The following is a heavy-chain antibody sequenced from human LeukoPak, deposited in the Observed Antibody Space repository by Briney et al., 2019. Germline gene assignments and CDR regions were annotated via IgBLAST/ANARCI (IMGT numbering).Heavy chain of an antibody. CDR1: GGTFSSYA. Sequence: GASVKVSCKASGGTFSSYAISWVRQAPGQRLEWMGWINAGNGNTKYSQKFQGRVTITRDTSASTAYMELSSLRSEDTAVYYCARDLADSSSWFYYYYYGMDVWGQGTTVTVSS. D-gene: IGHD6-13*01. CDR3: ARDLADSSSWFYYYYYGMDV. CDR2: INAGNGNT. J-gene: IGHJ6*02. V-gene: IGHV1-3*01.